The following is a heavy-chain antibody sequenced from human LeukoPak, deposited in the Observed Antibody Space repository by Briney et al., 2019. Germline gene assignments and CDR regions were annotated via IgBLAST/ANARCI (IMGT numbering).Heavy chain of an antibody. V-gene: IGHV4-30-2*01. CDR1: GGTISSGGYY. D-gene: IGHD5-24*01. Sequence: PSETLSLTCAVSGGTISSGGYYWSWIRQPPGKGLEWIGYIYHSGSTYYNPSLKSRVTISVDRSKNQFSLKLSSVTAADTAVYYCAREVEMATNFFDYWGQGTLVTVSS. CDR2: IYHSGST. CDR3: AREVEMATNFFDY. J-gene: IGHJ4*02.